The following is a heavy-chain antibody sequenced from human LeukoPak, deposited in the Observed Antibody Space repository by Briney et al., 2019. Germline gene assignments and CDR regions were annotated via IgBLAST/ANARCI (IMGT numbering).Heavy chain of an antibody. CDR2: IYSDGSST. CDR3: VRGGAAMAYY. CDR1: GSTFSSYW. J-gene: IGHJ4*02. D-gene: IGHD5-18*01. V-gene: IGHV3-74*01. Sequence: PGGSLRLSCSASGSTFSSYWMHWVRQAPGKGLVWVSRIYSDGSSTIYADSVKGRFTISRDNAKNTLYLQMNSLRAEDTAVYYCVRGGAAMAYYWGQGTLVTVSS.